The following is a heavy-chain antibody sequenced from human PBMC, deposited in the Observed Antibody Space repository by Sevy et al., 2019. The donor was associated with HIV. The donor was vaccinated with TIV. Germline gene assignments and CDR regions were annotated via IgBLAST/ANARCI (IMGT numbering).Heavy chain of an antibody. CDR2: ISAYNGNT. CDR1: GYTFTSYG. V-gene: IGHV1-18*01. J-gene: IGHJ4*02. CDR3: ARGRGGGYYGSGSYGY. Sequence: ASVKVSCKASGYTFTSYGISWVRQAPGQGLEWMGWISAYNGNTNYAQKLQGRVTMTTDTSTSTAYMELRNLRSDDTAVYYCARGRGGGYYGSGSYGYWGQGTLVTVSS. D-gene: IGHD3-10*01.